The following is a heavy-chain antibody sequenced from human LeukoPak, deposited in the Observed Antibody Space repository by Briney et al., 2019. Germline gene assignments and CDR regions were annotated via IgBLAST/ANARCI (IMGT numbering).Heavy chain of an antibody. Sequence: GRSLRLSCAASGFTFSRYGMHWVRQAPGKGLEWVAVISHDGNNKYYADSVKGRFTISRDNSKNTLYLQMNGLRVEDTAVYYCAKDYGGYNFDYWGHGSLVAVSS. D-gene: IGHD4-17*01. V-gene: IGHV3-30*18. CDR2: ISHDGNNK. J-gene: IGHJ4*01. CDR1: GFTFSRYG. CDR3: AKDYGGYNFDY.